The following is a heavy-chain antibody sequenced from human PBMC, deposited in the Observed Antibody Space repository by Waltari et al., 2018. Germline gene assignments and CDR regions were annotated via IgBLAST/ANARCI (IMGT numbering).Heavy chain of an antibody. V-gene: IGHV4-59*01. D-gene: IGHD6-13*01. CDR3: ARGYVAAVGNYYYYMDV. J-gene: IGHJ6*03. CDR1: GGSISSYY. Sequence: QVQLQESGPGLVQPSETLSLTCTVSGGSISSYYWSWIRQPPGKGLEWIGYIYYSGSTNYNPSLKSRVTISVDTSKNQFSLKLSSVTAADTAVYYCARGYVAAVGNYYYYMDVWGKGTTVTVSS. CDR2: IYYSGST.